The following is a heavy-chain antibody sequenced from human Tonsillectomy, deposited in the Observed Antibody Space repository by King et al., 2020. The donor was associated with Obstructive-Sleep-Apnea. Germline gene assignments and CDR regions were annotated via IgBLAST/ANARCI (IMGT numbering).Heavy chain of an antibody. Sequence: VQLQESGPGLVKPSQTLSLTCTVSGDSIRSGGYYWSWVRQHPGKGLEWIGYIYYSGSTYYNPSLKSRVTLSVDTSNNQFSLKLSSVTAADTALYYCARSYSSGWHDYWGQGALVTVSS. D-gene: IGHD6-19*01. CDR1: GDSIRSGGYY. CDR3: ARSYSSGWHDY. CDR2: IYYSGST. V-gene: IGHV4-31*03. J-gene: IGHJ4*02.